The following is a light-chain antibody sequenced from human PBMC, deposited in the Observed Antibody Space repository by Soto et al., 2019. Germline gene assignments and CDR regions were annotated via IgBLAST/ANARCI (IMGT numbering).Light chain of an antibody. Sequence: EILMTQSPATLSVSPGEGATLSCRASQSVSSNLAWYQQRPGQAPRLLIYGASTRATGIPARLSGSGSGTEFTLTISSLQSEDFAVYYCQQYNNWPLAFGGGTKVEIK. CDR3: QQYNNWPLA. J-gene: IGKJ4*01. V-gene: IGKV3-15*01. CDR1: QSVSSN. CDR2: GAS.